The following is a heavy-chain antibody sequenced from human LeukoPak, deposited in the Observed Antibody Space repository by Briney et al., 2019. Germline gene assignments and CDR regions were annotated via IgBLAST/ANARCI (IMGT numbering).Heavy chain of an antibody. V-gene: IGHV3-21*01. D-gene: IGHD1-26*01. Sequence: GGSLRLSCAASGFTFSSYSMTWVRQAPGKGLEWVSSISSSSSYIYYADSVKGRFTISRDNAKNSLYLQMNSLRAEDTAVYYCARTTAVIVGATNTYAFDIWGQGTMVTVSS. CDR1: GFTFSSYS. CDR3: ARTTAVIVGATNTYAFDI. J-gene: IGHJ3*02. CDR2: ISSSSSYI.